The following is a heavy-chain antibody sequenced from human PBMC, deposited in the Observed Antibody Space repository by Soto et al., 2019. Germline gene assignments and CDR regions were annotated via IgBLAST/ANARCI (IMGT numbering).Heavy chain of an antibody. D-gene: IGHD3-10*01. CDR3: AGATGHKTSGGAY. J-gene: IGHJ4*02. CDR1: GYTFTHYY. CDR2: INPKTGDT. Sequence: ASVKVSCKASGYTFTHYYIHWVRRAPGQGLEWMGLINPKTGDTNFAQKFRDRVTMTRDTSTNTANMELSSLRSDDTAVYYCAGATGHKTSGGAYGGQGPPVTVSS. V-gene: IGHV1-2*02.